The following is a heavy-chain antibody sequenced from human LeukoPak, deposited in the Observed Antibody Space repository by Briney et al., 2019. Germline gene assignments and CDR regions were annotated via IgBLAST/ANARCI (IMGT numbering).Heavy chain of an antibody. CDR2: IWYDGSNE. CDR3: ARGRGGDYGGNSGHLDY. CDR1: GFTFSHYG. D-gene: IGHD4-23*01. J-gene: IGHJ4*02. V-gene: IGHV3-33*01. Sequence: PGESLRLSCAVSGFTFSHYGMHWVRQAPGKGLEWVAVIWYDGSNEYYADSVKGQFTISRDNSKNTLYLQMNSLRAEDTAVYYCARGRGGDYGGNSGHLDYWGPGTLVTVSS.